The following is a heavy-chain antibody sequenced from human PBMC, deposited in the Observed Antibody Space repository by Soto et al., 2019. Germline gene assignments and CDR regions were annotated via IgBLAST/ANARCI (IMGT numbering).Heavy chain of an antibody. Sequence: SETLSLTCAVYGGSFSGYYWSWIRQPPGKGLEWIGEINHSGSTNYNPSLKSRVTISVDTSKNQFSLKLSSVTAADTAVYYCARVATMIVTDYWGQGTLVTVS. J-gene: IGHJ4*02. D-gene: IGHD3-22*01. CDR1: GGSFSGYY. CDR3: ARVATMIVTDY. V-gene: IGHV4-34*01. CDR2: INHSGST.